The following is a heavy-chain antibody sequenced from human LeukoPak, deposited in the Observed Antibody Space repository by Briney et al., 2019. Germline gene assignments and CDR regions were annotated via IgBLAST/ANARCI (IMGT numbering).Heavy chain of an antibody. CDR1: GGSVSSTHY. Sequence: SETLSLTCTVSGGSVSSTHYWGWIRQPPGKGLEWIGSIYYGGSTYYNASLRSRVTTSVDTSKNQFSLKLSSVTAADTAVYYCAKSTYYYDTFVNAFDLWGQGTVVTVFS. CDR2: IYYGGST. J-gene: IGHJ3*01. CDR3: AKSTYYYDTFVNAFDL. D-gene: IGHD3-22*01. V-gene: IGHV4-39*07.